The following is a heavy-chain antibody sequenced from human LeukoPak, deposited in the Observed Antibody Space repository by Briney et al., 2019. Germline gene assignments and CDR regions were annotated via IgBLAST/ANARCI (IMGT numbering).Heavy chain of an antibody. CDR3: AGSEHRYYYYGMDV. J-gene: IGHJ6*02. Sequence: SETLSLTCTVSCGSISIGDYYCRWIRQSPGQRMQWIGYIYYSASNYDNPTLKSRVTISVDTSKNQFSLKLSSVTAAHTAVYYCAGSEHRYYYYGMDVWGQGTTVTVSS. CDR2: IYYSASN. V-gene: IGHV4-30-4*01. D-gene: IGHD3-10*01. CDR1: CGSISIGDYY.